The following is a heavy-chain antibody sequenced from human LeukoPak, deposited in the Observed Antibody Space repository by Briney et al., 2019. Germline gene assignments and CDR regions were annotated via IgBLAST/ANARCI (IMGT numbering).Heavy chain of an antibody. CDR2: ISSSSSTI. CDR1: GFTFSSYS. D-gene: IGHD3-10*01. CDR3: ARDGFRFPMAFDI. Sequence: GGSLRLSCAASGFTFSSYSMNWVRQAPGKGLEWVSYISSSSSTIYYADSVKGRFTISRDNAKNSLYLQMNSLRAEDTAVYYCARDGFRFPMAFDIWGQGTMVTVSS. V-gene: IGHV3-48*04. J-gene: IGHJ3*02.